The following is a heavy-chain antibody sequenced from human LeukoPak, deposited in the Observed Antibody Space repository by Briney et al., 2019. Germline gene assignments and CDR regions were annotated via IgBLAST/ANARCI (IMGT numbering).Heavy chain of an antibody. CDR3: APTAAAYTSWSRV. V-gene: IGHV1-2*02. CDR1: GDKFIGDY. CDR2: INPDSGFT. Sequence: ASVKVSCKASGDKFIGDYMHWVRQAPGQGLEFVGWINPDSGFTNYAQKFKGRVTITRDTSISTVYLEVRSLASDDTAVYYCAPTAAAYTSWSRVWGQGTLVTVSS. D-gene: IGHD3-16*01. J-gene: IGHJ4*02.